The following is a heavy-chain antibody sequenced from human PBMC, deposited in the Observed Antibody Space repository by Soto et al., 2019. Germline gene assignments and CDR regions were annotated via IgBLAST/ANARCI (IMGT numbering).Heavy chain of an antibody. CDR3: VRSSIDHCYFIYRFVH. J-gene: IGHJ4*01. D-gene: IGHD2-2*02. V-gene: IGHV4-39*01. Sequence: SEPLSLTCTISSDSITSSSRYWGWIRQPPGKGLESIANIYYDGNTYYNPSLTSRVTISLDTSKNQFSLTLHSVTAADTAAYLCVRSSIDHCYFIYRFVHWGHAT. CDR2: IYYDGNT. CDR1: SDSITSSSRY.